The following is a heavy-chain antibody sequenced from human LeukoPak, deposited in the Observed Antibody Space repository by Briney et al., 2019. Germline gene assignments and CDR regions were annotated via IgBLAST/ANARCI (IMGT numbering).Heavy chain of an antibody. J-gene: IGHJ4*02. CDR3: ARGDFWSGYSLY. CDR1: GFTLRSNY. CDR2: IYSGGST. Sequence: TGGSLRLSCAASGFTLRSNYMSWVRQAPGKGVEWVSGIYSGGSTYYADSVKGRFTISRDNSNNTLCLQMNSLRAEDTAVYYCARGDFWSGYSLYGGQGTLVTVSS. D-gene: IGHD3-3*01. V-gene: IGHV3-53*01.